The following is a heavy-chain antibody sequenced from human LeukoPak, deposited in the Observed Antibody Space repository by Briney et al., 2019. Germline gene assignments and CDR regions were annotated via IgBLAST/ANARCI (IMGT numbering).Heavy chain of an antibody. D-gene: IGHD5-18*01. J-gene: IGHJ3*02. CDR3: ARGRGYGLPGAFDI. CDR1: GGSFSGYY. V-gene: IGHV4-34*09. CDR2: INHSGST. Sequence: SETLSLTCAVYGGSFSGYYWSWIRQPPGKGLEWIGEINHSGSTNYNPSLKSRVTISVDTSKNQFSLKLSSVTAADTAVYYCARGRGYGLPGAFDIWGQGTMVTVSS.